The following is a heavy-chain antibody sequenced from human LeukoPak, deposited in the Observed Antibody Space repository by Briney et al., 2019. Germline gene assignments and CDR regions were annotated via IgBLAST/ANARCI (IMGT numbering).Heavy chain of an antibody. CDR2: IYYTGST. V-gene: IGHV4-59*01. Sequence: PSETLSLTCSVSGGSINSYYWSWIRQPPGKGLEWIGFIYYTGSTNYDPSLRSRVTISVDTSKNQVSLKLSSVTAADTAVYYWARRRAYNDYAAGLYYYFMDVWGKGTTVVVSS. CDR1: GGSINSYY. D-gene: IGHD4-17*01. J-gene: IGHJ6*03. CDR3: ARRRAYNDYAAGLYYYFMDV.